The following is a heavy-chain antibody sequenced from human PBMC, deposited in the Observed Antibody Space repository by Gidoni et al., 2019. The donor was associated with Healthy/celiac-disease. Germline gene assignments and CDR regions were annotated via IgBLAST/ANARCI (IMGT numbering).Heavy chain of an antibody. D-gene: IGHD1-26*01. CDR3: AKDLRGSYDY. J-gene: IGHJ4*02. CDR1: GFTFSSYA. Sequence: SGFTFSSYAMSWVRQAPGKGLEWVSAISGSGGSTYYADSVKGRFTISRDNSKNTRYLQMNSLRAEDTAVYYCAKDLRGSYDYWGQGTLVTVSS. V-gene: IGHV3-23*01. CDR2: ISGSGGST.